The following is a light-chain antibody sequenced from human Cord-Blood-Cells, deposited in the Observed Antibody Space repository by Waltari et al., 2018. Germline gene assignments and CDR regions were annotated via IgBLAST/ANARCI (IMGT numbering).Light chain of an antibody. V-gene: IGLV4-69*01. J-gene: IGLJ3*02. CDR2: LNSDGSH. Sequence: QLVLTQSPSASASLGASVKLTCTLSSGHSSYAIAWHQQQPEKGPRYLMKLNSDGSHSKGDGSPDRFSGSSSGAERYLTISSRQSEDEADYYCQTWGTGIHWVFGGGTKLTVL. CDR1: SGHSSYA. CDR3: QTWGTGIHWV.